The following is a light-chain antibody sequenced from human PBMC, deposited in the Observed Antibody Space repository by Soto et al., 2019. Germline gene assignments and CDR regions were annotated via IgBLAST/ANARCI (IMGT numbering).Light chain of an antibody. Sequence: VVMTQSPGTLSVSPGERAVLSCRASQSLGSNLAWYHHKPGQAPRLLLYEASIRATGIPARFSGDGSGTEFTLTISSLQSEDFGIYYCQKYNQWPWTFGPGTKVDIK. J-gene: IGKJ1*01. V-gene: IGKV3-15*01. CDR3: QKYNQWPWT. CDR2: EAS. CDR1: QSLGSN.